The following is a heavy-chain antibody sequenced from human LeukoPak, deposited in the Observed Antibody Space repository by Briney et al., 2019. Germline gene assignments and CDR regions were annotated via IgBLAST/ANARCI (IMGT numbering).Heavy chain of an antibody. V-gene: IGHV1-69*13. CDR2: IIPIFGTA. D-gene: IGHD2-2*01. CDR1: GYTFTSYG. CDR3: ARSVVVPAAIGGGYYYYYYGMDV. J-gene: IGHJ6*02. Sequence: ASVKVSCKASGYTFTSYGISWVRQAPGQGLEWMGGIIPIFGTANYAQKFQGRVTITADESTSTAYMELSSLRSEDTAVYYCARSVVVPAAIGGGYYYYYYGMDVWGQGTTVTVSS.